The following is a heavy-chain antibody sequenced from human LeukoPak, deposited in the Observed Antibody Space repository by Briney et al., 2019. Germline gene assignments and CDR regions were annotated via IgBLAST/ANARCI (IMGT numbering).Heavy chain of an antibody. Sequence: SETLSLTCTVSGGSISSYYWSWIRQPPGKGLEWIGYIYYSGSTNDNPSLKSRVTISVDTSKNQSSLKLSSVTAADTAVYYCARISGSYYFQFDYWGQGTLVTVSS. CDR1: GGSISSYY. J-gene: IGHJ4*02. CDR2: IYYSGST. D-gene: IGHD3-10*01. CDR3: ARISGSYYFQFDY. V-gene: IGHV4-59*01.